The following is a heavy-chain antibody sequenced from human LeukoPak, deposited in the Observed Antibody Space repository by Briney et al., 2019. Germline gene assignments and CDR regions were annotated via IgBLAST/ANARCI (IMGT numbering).Heavy chain of an antibody. CDR2: ISGDGSMT. CDR1: GFTFRSYW. CDR3: ARYSSSSGGASHYLDY. V-gene: IGHV3-74*01. D-gene: IGHD6-6*01. Sequence: PGGSLRLSCAVSGFTFRSYWMHWVRQAPGKGLVWDSRISGDGSMTNYADSVKGRFTISRDNAKNTVYLQMNSLRAEDTAVYYCARYSSSSGGASHYLDYWGQGTLVTVSS. J-gene: IGHJ4*02.